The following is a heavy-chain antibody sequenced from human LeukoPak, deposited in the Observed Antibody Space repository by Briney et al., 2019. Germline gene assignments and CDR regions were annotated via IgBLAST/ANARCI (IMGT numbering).Heavy chain of an antibody. CDR3: AKDLATKYTLDY. J-gene: IGHJ4*02. CDR2: ISYDGSDK. CDR1: GFTFRSYG. D-gene: IGHD6-6*01. Sequence: QPGGSLRLSCAASGFTFRSYGIHWVRQAPGKGLEWVALISYDGSDKFFADSVRGRFTISRDNSKNTLYLQMNSLRAEDTAVYYCAKDLATKYTLDYWGQGTLVTVSS. V-gene: IGHV3-30*18.